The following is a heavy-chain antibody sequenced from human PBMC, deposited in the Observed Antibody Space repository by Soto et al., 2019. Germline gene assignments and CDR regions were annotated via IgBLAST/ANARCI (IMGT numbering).Heavy chain of an antibody. D-gene: IGHD3-10*01. CDR2: IYSGGST. CDR1: EFTVSSNY. CDR3: ASSGSNAWYYFDY. V-gene: IGHV3-53*01. Sequence: WGSLRLSCVASEFTVSSNYMSWVRQAPGKGPEWVSVIYSGGSTYYADSVKGRFTISRDNSKNTLYLQMNSLRAEDTAVYYCASSGSNAWYYFDYWGQGTLVTVSS. J-gene: IGHJ4*02.